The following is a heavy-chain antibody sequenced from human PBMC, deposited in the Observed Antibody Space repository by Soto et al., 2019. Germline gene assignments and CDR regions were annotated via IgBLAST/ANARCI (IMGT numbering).Heavy chain of an antibody. CDR1: GGSISSGDYY. Sequence: QVQLQESGPGLVKPSQTLSLTCTVSGGSISSGDYYWSWIRQPPGKGLEWIGYIYYSGSTYYNPSPKGRVTISVDTSKNQFSLKLSSVPAADTAVYYCARESYYYDSSGYPDAFDIWGQGTMVTVSS. CDR2: IYYSGST. V-gene: IGHV4-30-4*01. CDR3: ARESYYYDSSGYPDAFDI. D-gene: IGHD3-22*01. J-gene: IGHJ3*02.